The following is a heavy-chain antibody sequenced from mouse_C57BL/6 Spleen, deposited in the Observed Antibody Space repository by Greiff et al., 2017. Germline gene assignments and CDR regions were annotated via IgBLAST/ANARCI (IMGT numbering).Heavy chain of an antibody. D-gene: IGHD1-1*01. CDR1: GYSFTGYY. CDR3: AREANYYGSSDYFDY. CDR2: INPSTGGT. J-gene: IGHJ2*01. V-gene: IGHV1-42*01. Sequence: EVQLKQSGPELVKPGASVKISCKASGYSFTGYYMNWVKQSPEKSLEWIGEINPSTGGTTYNQKFKAKATLTVDKSSSTAYMQLKSLTSEDSAVYYCAREANYYGSSDYFDYWGQGTTLTVSS.